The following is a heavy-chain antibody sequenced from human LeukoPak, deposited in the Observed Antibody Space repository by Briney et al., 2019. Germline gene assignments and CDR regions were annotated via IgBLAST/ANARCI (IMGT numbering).Heavy chain of an antibody. V-gene: IGHV1-8*01. D-gene: IGHD5-12*01. J-gene: IGHJ6*02. CDR2: MSPNSGDT. Sequence: ASVKVSCKASGYTFTSYDFNWVRQATGQRPEWMGWMSPNSGDTGYAQKFQGRVTMTRNTSISTAYMELSSLRSEDTAVYYCARAAVDIPWVYYYGMDVWGQGTTVTVSS. CDR3: ARAAVDIPWVYYYGMDV. CDR1: GYTFTSYD.